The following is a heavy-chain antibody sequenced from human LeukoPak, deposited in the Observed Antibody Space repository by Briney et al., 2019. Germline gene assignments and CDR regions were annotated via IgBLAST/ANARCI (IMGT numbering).Heavy chain of an antibody. J-gene: IGHJ4*02. CDR3: AGGTGFIIKD. Sequence: TGGSLRLSCAASGFTFSLCWMNWVRRAPGKGLEWVANIKQDGSEKNYVDSVKGRFTISRDNAKNSLYLQMNNLRVEDTAMYYCAGGTGFIIKDWGQGTLVTVSS. D-gene: IGHD3-9*01. CDR1: GFTFSLCW. CDR2: IKQDGSEK. V-gene: IGHV3-7*03.